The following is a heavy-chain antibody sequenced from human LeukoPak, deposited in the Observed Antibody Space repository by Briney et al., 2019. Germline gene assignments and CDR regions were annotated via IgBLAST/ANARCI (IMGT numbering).Heavy chain of an antibody. CDR1: GFTFNTYV. D-gene: IGHD6-19*01. J-gene: IGHJ4*02. CDR3: TKVRPPPGSGWYGGDDY. CDR2: IKSGGGT. Sequence: GGSLRLSCAAAGFTFNTYVMSWGRLPARGGKEWVSSIKSGGGTNYADSVKGRFTISRDNSKNTLYLQMNSLRAEDTSIYYCTKVRPPPGSGWYGGDDYWGRGTLVTVSS. V-gene: IGHV3-23*01.